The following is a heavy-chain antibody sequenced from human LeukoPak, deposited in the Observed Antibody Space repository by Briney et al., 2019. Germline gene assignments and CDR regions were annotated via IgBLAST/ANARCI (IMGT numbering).Heavy chain of an antibody. CDR2: LSGSGTTT. V-gene: IGHV3-23*01. CDR1: GFTFSDYA. Sequence: GGSLTLSCAASGFTFSDYAMSWVRQVPGKGLEWVSTLSGSGTTTFYANSVKGRFTVSRDSSKNTLYLQINNLRAADTALYYCAKDYDTVGYYSSDYWGQGTLVTVSS. J-gene: IGHJ4*02. D-gene: IGHD3-22*01. CDR3: AKDYDTVGYYSSDY.